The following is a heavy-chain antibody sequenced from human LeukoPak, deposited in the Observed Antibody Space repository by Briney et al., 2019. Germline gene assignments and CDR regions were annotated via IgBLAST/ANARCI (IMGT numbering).Heavy chain of an antibody. CDR2: IYYSGST. Sequence: PSETLSLTCAVSGGSISSGGYSWSWIRQPPGKVLEWIGYIYYSGSTYYNPSLKSRVTISVDTSKNQFSLKLSSVTAADTAVYYCARHFQIAALEGSWFDPWGQGTLVTVSS. J-gene: IGHJ5*02. V-gene: IGHV4-30-4*07. CDR3: ARHFQIAALEGSWFDP. CDR1: GGSISSGGYS. D-gene: IGHD6-6*01.